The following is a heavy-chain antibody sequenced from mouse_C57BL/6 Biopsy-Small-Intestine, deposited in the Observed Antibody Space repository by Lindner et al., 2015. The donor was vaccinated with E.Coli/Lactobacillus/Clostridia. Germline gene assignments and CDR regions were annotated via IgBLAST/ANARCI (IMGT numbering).Heavy chain of an antibody. CDR3: ARERPLGYCSGGTCYYFDH. J-gene: IGHJ2*01. D-gene: IGHD1-1*02. Sequence: SVKVSCKASGGTFSSDPITWVRQAPGQGLEWMGRIIPFLDITNYARKFQGRVTITADKSTNTVYMDLSSLRSEDTAVYYCARERPLGYCSGGTCYYFDHWGQGTLVTVSS. V-gene: IGHV1-53*01. CDR2: IIPFLDIT. CDR1: GGTFSSDP.